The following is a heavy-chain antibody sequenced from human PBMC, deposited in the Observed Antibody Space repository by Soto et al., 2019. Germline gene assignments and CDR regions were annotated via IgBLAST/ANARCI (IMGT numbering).Heavy chain of an antibody. Sequence: PSETLSLTCAVYGGSFSGYYWSWIRQPPGKGLEWIGEINHSGSTNYNPSLKSRVTISVDTSKNQFSLKLSSVTAADTAVYYCARVGIGLRWVDVWGKGTTVTVSS. J-gene: IGHJ6*04. D-gene: IGHD4-17*01. CDR2: INHSGST. V-gene: IGHV4-34*01. CDR3: ARVGIGLRWVDV. CDR1: GGSFSGYY.